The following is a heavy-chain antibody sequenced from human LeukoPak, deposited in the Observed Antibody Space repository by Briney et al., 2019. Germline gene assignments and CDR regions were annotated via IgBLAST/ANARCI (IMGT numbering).Heavy chain of an antibody. Sequence: GGSLRLSCAASGLNFSSYWMSWVRQAPGKGLGWVSVIYSGGSTYYADSVKGRFTISRDNSKNTLYLQMNSLRAEDTAVYYCAREYSSSAYAFDIWGQGTMVTVSS. D-gene: IGHD6-13*01. CDR3: AREYSSSAYAFDI. CDR1: GLNFSSYW. J-gene: IGHJ3*02. V-gene: IGHV3-66*01. CDR2: IYSGGST.